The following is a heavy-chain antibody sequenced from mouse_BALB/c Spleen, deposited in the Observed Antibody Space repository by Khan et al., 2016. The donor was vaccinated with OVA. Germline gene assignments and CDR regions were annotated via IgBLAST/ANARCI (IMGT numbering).Heavy chain of an antibody. V-gene: IGHV1-77*01. CDR1: GYTFTDYV. CDR3: ARSYDGAWFAY. J-gene: IGHJ3*01. Sequence: QVQLQQPGPELVKPGASVKMSCKASGYTFTDYVISWVTQRTGPGLEWIGEIYPGSGRTYYNERFKDKATLTADKSSNTAYMQLSSLTSVDAAVYFCARSYDGAWFAYWGQGTLVTVSA. D-gene: IGHD1-1*01. CDR2: IYPGSGRT.